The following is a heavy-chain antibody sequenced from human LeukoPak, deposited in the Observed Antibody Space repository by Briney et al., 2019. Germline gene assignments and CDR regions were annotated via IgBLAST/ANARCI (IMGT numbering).Heavy chain of an antibody. CDR1: GFTFSSYA. CDR2: ISGSGGST. V-gene: IGHV3-23*01. CDR3: AKDHGPEGSSWYLDY. Sequence: GGSLRLSCAASGFTFSSYAMSWVRQAPGKGLEWVSAISGSGGSTYYADSVKGRFTISRDNSKNTLYLQMNSLRAEDTAVYYCAKDHGPEGSSWYLDYWGQGTLATVSS. J-gene: IGHJ4*02. D-gene: IGHD6-13*01.